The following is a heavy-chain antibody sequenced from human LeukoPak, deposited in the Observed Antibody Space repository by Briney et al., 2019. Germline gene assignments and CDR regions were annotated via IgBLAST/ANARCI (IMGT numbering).Heavy chain of an antibody. D-gene: IGHD2-21*02. CDR3: AKEAASIVVVTAIQVY. CDR2: ISGSGGST. V-gene: IGHV3-23*01. CDR1: GGSIRSGSYY. J-gene: IGHJ4*02. Sequence: ETLSLTCTVSGGSIRSGSYYWSWVRQAPGKGLEWVSAISGSGGSTYYADSVKGRFTISRDNSKNTLYLQMNSLRAEDTAVYYCAKEAASIVVVTAIQVYWGQGTLVTISS.